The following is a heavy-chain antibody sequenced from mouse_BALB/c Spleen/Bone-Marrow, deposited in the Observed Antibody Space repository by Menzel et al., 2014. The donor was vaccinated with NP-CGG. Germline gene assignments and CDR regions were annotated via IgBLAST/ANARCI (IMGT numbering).Heavy chain of an antibody. CDR1: GFAFSSYD. J-gene: IGHJ3*01. CDR2: ISSGGGST. V-gene: IGHV5-12-1*01. CDR3: ARQSRAWFAY. D-gene: IGHD1-1*01. Sequence: EVQGVESGGGLVKPGGPLKLSCAASGFAFSSYDMSWVRQTPEKRLEWVAYISSGGGSTYYPDTVKGRFTISRDNAKNTLYLQMSSLKSEDTAMYYCARQSRAWFAYWGQGTLVTVSA.